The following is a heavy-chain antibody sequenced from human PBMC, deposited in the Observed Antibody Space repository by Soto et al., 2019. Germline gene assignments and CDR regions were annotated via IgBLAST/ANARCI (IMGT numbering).Heavy chain of an antibody. CDR2: IYNSGST. Sequence: SETLSLTCTVSGGSVTSGSYYWSWIRQPPGKGLEWIGYIYNSGSTNYNPSLKSRVTISVDTSKRQISLKLSSVTAADTAVYYCAKDQGIAVAVFDYWGQGTLVTVSS. CDR1: GGSVTSGSYY. CDR3: AKDQGIAVAVFDY. D-gene: IGHD6-19*01. V-gene: IGHV4-61*01. J-gene: IGHJ4*02.